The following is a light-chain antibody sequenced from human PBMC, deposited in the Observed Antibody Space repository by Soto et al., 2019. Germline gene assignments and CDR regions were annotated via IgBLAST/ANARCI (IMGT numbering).Light chain of an antibody. J-gene: IGLJ1*01. CDR3: SSYTSSSTLHV. Sequence: QSVLTQPASVSGSPGQSITISCTGTSSDVGGYNYVSWYQQHPGKAPKLMIYDVSNRPSGVSNRFSGSKSGNTASLTISGLQAEDEADYYCSSYTSSSTLHVFGTGTKVTV. CDR2: DVS. CDR1: SSDVGGYNY. V-gene: IGLV2-14*01.